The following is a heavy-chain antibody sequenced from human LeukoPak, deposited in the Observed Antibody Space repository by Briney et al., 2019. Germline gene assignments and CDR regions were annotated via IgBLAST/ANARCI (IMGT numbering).Heavy chain of an antibody. CDR2: ISSSGSTI. Sequence: GRSLRLSCAASGFTFSSYEMNWVRQAPGKGLEWVSYISSSGSTIYYADSAKGRFTISRDNAKNSLYLQMNSLRAENTAVYYCAREIGRGYFDYWGQGTLVTVSS. D-gene: IGHD1-1*01. J-gene: IGHJ4*02. V-gene: IGHV3-48*03. CDR3: AREIGRGYFDY. CDR1: GFTFSSYE.